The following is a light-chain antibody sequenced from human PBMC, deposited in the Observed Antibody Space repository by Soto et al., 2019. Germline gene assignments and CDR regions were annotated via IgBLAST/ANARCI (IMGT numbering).Light chain of an antibody. CDR1: QDISNY. J-gene: IGKJ1*01. CDR3: QQYDNLRWT. Sequence: DIQMTQSPSSLSASVGDRVTITCQASQDISNYLNWYQQKPGKAPKLLIYDASNLETAVASRFSGSGSGTEFTFTISSLQTDDIATYYCQQYDNLRWTFGHGTKVESK. V-gene: IGKV1-33*01. CDR2: DAS.